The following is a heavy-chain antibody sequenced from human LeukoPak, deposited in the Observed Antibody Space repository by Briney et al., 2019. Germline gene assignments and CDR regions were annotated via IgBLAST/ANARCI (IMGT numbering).Heavy chain of an antibody. CDR1: GFTFREFA. D-gene: IGHD3-10*01. CDR2: ISRSSRYI. Sequence: PGGSLRLSCTSSGFTFREFAVSWFRLAPGKGLEWVSSISRSSRYIYYADSVKGRFTISRDNAKNTLYLQMNSLRAEDTAVYYCARDLGERDSPDYWGQGTLVTVSS. CDR3: ARDLGERDSPDY. J-gene: IGHJ4*02. V-gene: IGHV3-21*01.